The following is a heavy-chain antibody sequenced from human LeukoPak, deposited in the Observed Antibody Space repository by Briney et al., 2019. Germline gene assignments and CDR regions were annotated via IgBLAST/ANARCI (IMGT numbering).Heavy chain of an antibody. D-gene: IGHD3-10*01. V-gene: IGHV3-30*19. CDR2: IRYDGSNK. CDR1: GFTFSTYG. CDR3: ARRLGLGFGEYSNNWFDP. Sequence: PGGSLRLFCAASGFTFSTYGMHWGRQDPGKRLEWVTVIRYDGSNKYYADSVKGRFTISRDNSRNALYLKMNSLRVEDTAVYYCARRLGLGFGEYSNNWFDPWGQGTLVTVSS. J-gene: IGHJ5*02.